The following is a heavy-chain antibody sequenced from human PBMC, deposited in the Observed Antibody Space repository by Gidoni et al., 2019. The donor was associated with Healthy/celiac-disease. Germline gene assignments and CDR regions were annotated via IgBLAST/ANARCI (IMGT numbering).Heavy chain of an antibody. D-gene: IGHD6-6*01. CDR2: ISGSGGST. CDR1: GFTFSSYA. Sequence: EVQLLESGGGLVQPGGSLRLSCAASGFTFSSYAMSWVRQAPGKGLEWVSAISGSGGSTYYADSVKGRFTISRDNSKNTLYLQMNSLRAEDTAVYYCAKEQEGYSSSWGPFDYWGQGTLVTVSS. J-gene: IGHJ4*02. CDR3: AKEQEGYSSSWGPFDY. V-gene: IGHV3-23*01.